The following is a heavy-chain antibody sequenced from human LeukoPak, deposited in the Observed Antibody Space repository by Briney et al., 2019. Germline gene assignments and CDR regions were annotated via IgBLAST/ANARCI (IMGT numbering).Heavy chain of an antibody. CDR2: ISAYNGNT. V-gene: IGHV1-18*01. CDR3: AREHVVSGGMDV. J-gene: IGHJ6*02. Sequence: ASVKVSCKTSGYTFSNFVINWVRQAPGQGLEWMGWISAYNGNTKYTQKFQGRVTMTTDASTSTAYMELRGLRSDDTAVYYCAREHVVSGGMDVWGQGTTVTVSS. CDR1: GYTFSNFV. D-gene: IGHD3-10*01.